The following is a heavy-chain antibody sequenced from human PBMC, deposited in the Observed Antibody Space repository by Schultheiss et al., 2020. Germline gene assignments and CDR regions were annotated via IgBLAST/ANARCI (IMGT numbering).Heavy chain of an antibody. Sequence: SETLSLTCTVSGGSIGTYYWSWIRQPPGKGLEWIGNIYYSGSTNYNPSLKSRVTISVDTSKSQFSLKLSSVTAADTAVYYCTRGDGDFDNMFFWGQGVLVTVSS. D-gene: IGHD2-21*02. V-gene: IGHV4-59*12. CDR1: GGSIGTYY. J-gene: IGHJ4*02. CDR3: TRGDGDFDNMFF. CDR2: IYYSGST.